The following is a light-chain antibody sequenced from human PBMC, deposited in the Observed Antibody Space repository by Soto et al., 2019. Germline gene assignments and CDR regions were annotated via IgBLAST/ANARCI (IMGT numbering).Light chain of an antibody. CDR3: QQYETFSGT. J-gene: IGKJ1*01. CDR1: QSVSGW. Sequence: DIQMTQSPSSLSTSVGGRITXTGRASQSVSGWLAWYQQKPGEAPKLLIYDASALPRGVPSRFSGSGSGTKFTLTIASLRPDDFATYYCQQYETFSGTFGPGTKV. CDR2: DAS. V-gene: IGKV1-5*01.